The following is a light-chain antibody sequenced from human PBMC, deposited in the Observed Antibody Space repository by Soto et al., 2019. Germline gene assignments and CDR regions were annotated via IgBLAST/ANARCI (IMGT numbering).Light chain of an antibody. Sequence: VLTQPPSVSVAPGQTARITCGGTNIGSKSVHWYQQKPGQAPVLVVYDDSDRPSGIPERFSGSNSGNTATLTISRVEAGDEADYYCQVWDSSSDHCWVFGGGTKLTVL. CDR3: QVWDSSSDHCWV. CDR1: NIGSKS. J-gene: IGLJ3*02. CDR2: DDS. V-gene: IGLV3-21*02.